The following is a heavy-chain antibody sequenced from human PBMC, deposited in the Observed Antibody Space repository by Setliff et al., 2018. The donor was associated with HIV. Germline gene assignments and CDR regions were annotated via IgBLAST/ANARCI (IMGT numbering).Heavy chain of an antibody. CDR3: ARLVWTGYGSRASDI. J-gene: IGHJ3*02. D-gene: IGHD5-12*01. CDR2: IYYSGST. CDR1: GGSISSNNYY. Sequence: PSETLSLTCTVSGGSISSNNYYWGWIRQPPGKGLEWIASIYYSGSTNYNPSLQSRVTISIDTSKTQFSLKLTSVTTADTAVYYCARLVWTGYGSRASDIWGQGAVVTVSS. V-gene: IGHV4-39*07.